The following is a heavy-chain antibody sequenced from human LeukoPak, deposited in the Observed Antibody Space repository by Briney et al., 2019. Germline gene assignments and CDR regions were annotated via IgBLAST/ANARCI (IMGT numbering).Heavy chain of an antibody. CDR1: GFTFSSYS. CDR2: ISSSSSYI. D-gene: IGHD5-18*01. J-gene: IGHJ6*03. Sequence: KPGGSLRLSCAASGFTFSSYSMNWVRQAPGKGLEWVSSISSSSSYIYYADSVKGRFTISRDNAKNSLYLQMNSLRAEDTAVYYCARHVDTDSLYYYYYMDVWGKGTTVTVSS. V-gene: IGHV3-21*01. CDR3: ARHVDTDSLYYYYYMDV.